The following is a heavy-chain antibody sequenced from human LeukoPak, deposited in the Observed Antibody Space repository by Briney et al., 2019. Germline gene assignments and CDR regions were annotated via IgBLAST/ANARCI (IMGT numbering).Heavy chain of an antibody. CDR2: ISAYNGDT. J-gene: IGHJ5*02. Sequence: ASVRVSCKASGYTFTSYGISWVRQAPGQGLEWMGWISAYNGDTNSAQELQGRVTMTTDTSTNTAYMELSSLRSEDTAVYYCARDYYDFWSGYYTGPLNWFDPWGQGTLVTVSS. D-gene: IGHD3-3*01. V-gene: IGHV1-18*01. CDR3: ARDYYDFWSGYYTGPLNWFDP. CDR1: GYTFTSYG.